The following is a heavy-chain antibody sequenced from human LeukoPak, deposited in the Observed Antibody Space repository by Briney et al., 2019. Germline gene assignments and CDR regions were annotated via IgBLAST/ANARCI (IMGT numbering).Heavy chain of an antibody. CDR3: ARGLGESTGALDY. CDR2: IRNKASSSTT. V-gene: IGHV3-72*01. J-gene: IGHJ4*02. Sequence: PGRSLRLSCAASGFTFSDHYMDWVRQAAGKGLEWVGRIRNKASSSTTGRFTISGDDSKTSRFLQINSLKAEDTAVYYCARGLGESTGALDYWGQGTLVTVST. CDR1: GFTFSDHY. D-gene: IGHD1-26*01.